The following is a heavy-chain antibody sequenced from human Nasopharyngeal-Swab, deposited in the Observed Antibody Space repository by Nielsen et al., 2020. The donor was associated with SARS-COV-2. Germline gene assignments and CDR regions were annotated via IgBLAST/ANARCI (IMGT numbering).Heavy chain of an antibody. D-gene: IGHD1-1*01. CDR3: ARSGTTKYGLDV. V-gene: IGHV4-4*07. J-gene: IGHJ6*01. CDR1: GGSISGYF. CDR2: VYTSGST. Sequence: SETLSLTCSVSGGSISGYFLSWIRQPAGEGLEWIGLVYTSGSTNYNPSLKSRVTISIDMSKNQFSLGLRSVTAADTAFYYCARSGTTKYGLDVWGQGTTVIVSS.